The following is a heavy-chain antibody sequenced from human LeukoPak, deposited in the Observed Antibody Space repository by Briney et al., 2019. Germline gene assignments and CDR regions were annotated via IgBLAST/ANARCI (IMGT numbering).Heavy chain of an antibody. Sequence: PGGSLRLSCAASGFTFSSYGMHWVRQAPGKGLEWVAVISLDGRNKYYADSVKGRFTISRDNSNNTLYLQMNSLRAEDTAVYSCAKDFNTVTTIDSWGQGTLVTVSS. CDR3: AKDFNTVTTIDS. V-gene: IGHV3-30*18. J-gene: IGHJ4*02. CDR1: GFTFSSYG. D-gene: IGHD4-17*01. CDR2: ISLDGRNK.